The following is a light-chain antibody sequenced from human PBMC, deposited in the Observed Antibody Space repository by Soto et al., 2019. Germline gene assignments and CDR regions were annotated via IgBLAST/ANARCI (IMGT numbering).Light chain of an antibody. Sequence: DIQMTQSPSSLSASVGDRVTITCRASQSISSYLNWYQQKPGKAPKLLIYAASSLQRGVPSRFSGSGSGTDFTLTISSLQPEDFATYYCQQSYSTPMYTFGQGTKLEI. J-gene: IGKJ2*01. CDR3: QQSYSTPMYT. CDR2: AAS. V-gene: IGKV1-39*01. CDR1: QSISSY.